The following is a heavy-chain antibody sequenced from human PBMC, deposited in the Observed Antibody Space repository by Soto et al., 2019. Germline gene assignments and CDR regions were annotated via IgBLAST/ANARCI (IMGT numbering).Heavy chain of an antibody. J-gene: IGHJ4*02. D-gene: IGHD6-13*01. CDR3: ARGFSSLTFDF. Sequence: SETLSLTCTVSSGSIGSYYWTWMRRPPGKGLEWIGYVYYTGRTNYNPSLRSGVTMSVDTSKNQFSLKLRSVTAADTAVYYCARGFSSLTFDFWGQGTLVTVSS. CDR2: VYYTGRT. V-gene: IGHV4-59*01. CDR1: SGSIGSYY.